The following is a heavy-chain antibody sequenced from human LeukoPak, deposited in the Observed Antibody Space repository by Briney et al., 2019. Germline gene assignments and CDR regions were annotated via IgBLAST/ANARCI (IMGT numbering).Heavy chain of an antibody. CDR3: ARAPYYYDSSGYNLNAFDI. Sequence: SVKVSCKASGGTFSSYAISWVRQAPGQGLGWMGRIIPIFGTANYAQKFQGRVTITTDESTSTAYMELSSLRSEDTAVYYCARAPYYYDSSGYNLNAFDIWGQGTMVTVSS. D-gene: IGHD3-22*01. CDR1: GGTFSSYA. CDR2: IIPIFGTA. V-gene: IGHV1-69*05. J-gene: IGHJ3*02.